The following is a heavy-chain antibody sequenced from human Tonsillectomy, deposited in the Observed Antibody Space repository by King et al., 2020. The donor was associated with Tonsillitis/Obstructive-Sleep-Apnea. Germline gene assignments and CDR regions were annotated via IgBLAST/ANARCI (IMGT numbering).Heavy chain of an antibody. CDR1: GYTFTSYY. CDR2: INPSGGST. CDR3: ARDGDYCGGDCYRPVFDY. D-gene: IGHD2-21*01. Sequence: QVQLVESGAEVKKPGASVKVSCKASGYTFTSYYMHWVRQAPGQGLEWMGIINPSGGSTSYAQKFQGRVTMTRDTSTSTVYMGLSSLRSEDTAVYYCARDGDYCGGDCYRPVFDYWGQGTLVTVSS. J-gene: IGHJ4*02. V-gene: IGHV1-46*01.